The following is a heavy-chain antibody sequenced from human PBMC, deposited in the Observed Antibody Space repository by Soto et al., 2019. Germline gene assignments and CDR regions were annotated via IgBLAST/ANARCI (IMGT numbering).Heavy chain of an antibody. J-gene: IGHJ4*02. Sequence: PSETLSLTCSVSGVSVTSSSYYWNWIRQPPGKGLEWIGYIYYSGNTYYIPSLKSRVTISVDTSKNQISLKLNSVTAADTAVYYCARGIYSTSSFFDSWGQGTLVTVSS. CDR1: GVSVTSSSYY. CDR3: ARGIYSTSSFFDS. V-gene: IGHV4-30-4*01. D-gene: IGHD6-6*01. CDR2: IYYSGNT.